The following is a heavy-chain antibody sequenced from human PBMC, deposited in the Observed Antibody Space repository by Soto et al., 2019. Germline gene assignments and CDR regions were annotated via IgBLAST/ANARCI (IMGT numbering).Heavy chain of an antibody. Sequence: EVQLVQSGGGLVQPGGSLRLSCGASGFDFTNYWMQWIRQDPGRGLVWVSRINGDGSDIKYADSVKGRFTISRDNAKNTVYLQMNSLRAEDTAVYYCARDQTTGDWFDAWGQGTLVTVSS. D-gene: IGHD4-17*01. CDR3: ARDQTTGDWFDA. CDR1: GFDFTNYW. J-gene: IGHJ5*02. CDR2: INGDGSDI. V-gene: IGHV3-74*03.